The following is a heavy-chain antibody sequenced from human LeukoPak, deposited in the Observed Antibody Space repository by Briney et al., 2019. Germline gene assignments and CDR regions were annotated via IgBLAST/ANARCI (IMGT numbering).Heavy chain of an antibody. CDR3: ARHPFSSPFDY. CDR1: GGSISSCY. J-gene: IGHJ4*02. Sequence: SETLSLTCTVSGGSISSCYWSWIRQPPGKGLEWIGYIYHTGNSDYNPSLKSRATISLDTSKNQFSLKLTSVTAADTAVYFCARHPFSSPFDYWGQGTLVTVSS. V-gene: IGHV4-59*08. CDR2: IYHTGNS.